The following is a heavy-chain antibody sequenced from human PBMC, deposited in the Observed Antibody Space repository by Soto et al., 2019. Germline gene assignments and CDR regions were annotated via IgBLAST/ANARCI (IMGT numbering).Heavy chain of an antibody. Sequence: QVQLQQWGAGLLKPSETLSLTCAVYGGSFSGYYWSWIRQPPGKGLEWIGEINHSGSTNYNPALKSRVTISVDTSKSQFYLTLRSVTAADTAVYYCARGPNTIFGVVKGYYYMDVWGKGTTVAVSS. D-gene: IGHD3-3*01. V-gene: IGHV4-34*01. CDR1: GGSFSGYY. J-gene: IGHJ6*03. CDR3: ARGPNTIFGVVKGYYYMDV. CDR2: INHSGST.